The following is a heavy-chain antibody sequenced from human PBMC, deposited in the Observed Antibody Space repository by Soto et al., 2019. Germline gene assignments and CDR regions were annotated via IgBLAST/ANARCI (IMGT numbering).Heavy chain of an antibody. V-gene: IGHV4-39*07. Sequence: PSETLSLTCTVSGASISSSSFWGWIRQPPGKGLEWIGSIYYSGSTNYNPSLKSRVTISVDTSKNQFSLKLSSVTAADTAVYCCARVGTYYDILTGYFRANWFDPWGQGTLVTVSS. J-gene: IGHJ5*02. CDR1: GASISSSSF. CDR2: IYYSGST. D-gene: IGHD3-9*01. CDR3: ARVGTYYDILTGYFRANWFDP.